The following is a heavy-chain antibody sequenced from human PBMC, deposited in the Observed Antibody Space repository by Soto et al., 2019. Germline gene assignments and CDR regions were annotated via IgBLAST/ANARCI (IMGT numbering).Heavy chain of an antibody. Sequence: QVQLQESGPGLVKPSETLSLTCTVSGGSMPGYFWSWIRQPAGKALEWIGHVYNSGNTDYNPSRARRITMAVDTSKRQFALKVKSVTAAETAVYYCARTHWVSGTEYWGQGLLVTVSS. J-gene: IGHJ4*02. V-gene: IGHV4-4*07. CDR1: GGSMPGYF. D-gene: IGHD6-19*01. CDR2: VYNSGNT. CDR3: ARTHWVSGTEY.